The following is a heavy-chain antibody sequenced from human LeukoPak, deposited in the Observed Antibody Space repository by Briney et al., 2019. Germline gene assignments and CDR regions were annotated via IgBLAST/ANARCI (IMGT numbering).Heavy chain of an antibody. CDR2: ISGSGSST. Sequence: SGGSLRLSCAASGFTFNNYAMNWVRQAPWKALEWVSAISGSGSSTYYADSVQGRFTISRDNSKNTLSLQMNNLRAEDTAVYYCALSDSAFDYWGQGTLVTVSS. CDR3: ALSDSAFDY. J-gene: IGHJ4*02. V-gene: IGHV3-23*01. D-gene: IGHD2-21*01. CDR1: GFTFNNYA.